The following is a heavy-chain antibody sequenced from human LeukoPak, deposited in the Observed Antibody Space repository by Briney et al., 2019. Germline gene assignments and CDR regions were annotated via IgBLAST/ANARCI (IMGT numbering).Heavy chain of an antibody. D-gene: IGHD3-16*01. CDR1: GFTFSSYW. CDR2: INSDGSGI. CDR3: AREGNDYYYDQ. J-gene: IGHJ4*02. V-gene: IGHV3-74*01. Sequence: PGGSLRLSCAASGFTFSSYWMHWVRQAPGKGLEWVSRINSDGSGITYADSVKGRFTISRDNAKNSLYLQVASLRGDDTATYYCAREGNDYYYDQWGQGTLVTVSP.